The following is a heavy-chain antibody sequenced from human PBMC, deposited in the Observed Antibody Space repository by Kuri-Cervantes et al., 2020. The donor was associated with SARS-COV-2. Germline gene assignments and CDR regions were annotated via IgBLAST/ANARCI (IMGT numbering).Heavy chain of an antibody. CDR2: ISYDGSNK. CDR3: ARDPEYSSGWYERGYYLDY. Sequence: LSLTCAASGFTFSSYAMHWVRQAPSKGLEWVAVISYDGSNKYYADSVKGRFTISRDNSKNTLYLQMNSLRAEDTAVYYCARDPEYSSGWYERGYYLDYWGQGTLVTVSS. V-gene: IGHV3-30-3*01. J-gene: IGHJ4*02. D-gene: IGHD6-19*01. CDR1: GFTFSSYA.